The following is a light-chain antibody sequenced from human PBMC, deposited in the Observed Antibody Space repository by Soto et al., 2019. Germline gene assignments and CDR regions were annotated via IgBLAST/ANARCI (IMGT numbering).Light chain of an antibody. CDR2: AAS. Sequence: EIVMTQSPATLSVSPGERATLSCRASQSVNSKVAWYQQKPGQPPRLLIYAASTRATGVPARFSGGGSGTEFILPIISLQSEDFAVYYCQQHTDWPPITFGQGTRLEIK. CDR1: QSVNSK. CDR3: QQHTDWPPIT. V-gene: IGKV3-15*01. J-gene: IGKJ5*01.